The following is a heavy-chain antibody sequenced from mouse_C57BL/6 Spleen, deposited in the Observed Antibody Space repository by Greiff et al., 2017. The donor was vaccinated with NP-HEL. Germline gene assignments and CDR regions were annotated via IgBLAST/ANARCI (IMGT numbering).Heavy chain of an antibody. Sequence: QVQLKQSGAELVKPGASVKISCKASGYAFSSYWMNWVKQRPGKGLEWIGQIYPGDGDTNYNGKFKGKATLTADKSSSTAYMQLSSLTSEDSAVYFCARVGYGHYWYFDVWGTGTTVTVSS. D-gene: IGHD1-1*01. CDR2: IYPGDGDT. V-gene: IGHV1-80*01. CDR3: ARVGYGHYWYFDV. CDR1: GYAFSSYW. J-gene: IGHJ1*03.